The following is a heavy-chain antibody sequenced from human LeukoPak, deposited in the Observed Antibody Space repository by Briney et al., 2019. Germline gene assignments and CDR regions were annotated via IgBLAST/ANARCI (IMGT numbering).Heavy chain of an antibody. V-gene: IGHV1-46*01. CDR1: GYTFTSYY. CDR3: ARDGSSITMVRGVIDY. J-gene: IGHJ4*02. D-gene: IGHD3-10*01. CDR2: TNLSGGST. Sequence: GASVKVSCKASGYTFTSYYMHWVRQAPGQGLEWMGVTNLSGGSTSYAQKFQGRVTMTRDTSTSTVYMELSSLRSEDTAVYYCARDGSSITMVRGVIDYWGQGTLVAVSS.